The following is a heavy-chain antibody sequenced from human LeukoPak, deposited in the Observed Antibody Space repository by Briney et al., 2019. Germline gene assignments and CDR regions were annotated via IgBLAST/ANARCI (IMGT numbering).Heavy chain of an antibody. V-gene: IGHV3-74*01. CDR1: GFTFSSYW. CDR2: INSDGSST. J-gene: IGHJ4*02. Sequence: GGSLRLSCAASGFTFSSYWMHWVRQAPGKGLVWVSRINSDGSSTSYADSVKGRFTISRDNAKNTLYLQMNSLRAEDTAVYYCARVVMGGEYGDYADYWGQGTLVTVSS. CDR3: ARVVMGGEYGDYADY. D-gene: IGHD4-17*01.